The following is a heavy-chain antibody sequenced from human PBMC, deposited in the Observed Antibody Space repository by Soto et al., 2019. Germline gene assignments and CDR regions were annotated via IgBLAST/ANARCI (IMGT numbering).Heavy chain of an antibody. D-gene: IGHD3-10*01. J-gene: IGHJ4*02. V-gene: IGHV1-58*01. CDR3: AAAMVRGVIMTDY. CDR2: IVVGSGNT. CDR1: GFTFTSSA. Sequence: SVKVSCKASGFTFTSSAVQWVRQARGQRLEWIGWIVVGSGNTNYAQKFQERVTITRDMSTSTAYMELSSLRSEDTAVYYCAAAMVRGVIMTDYWGQGTLVTVSS.